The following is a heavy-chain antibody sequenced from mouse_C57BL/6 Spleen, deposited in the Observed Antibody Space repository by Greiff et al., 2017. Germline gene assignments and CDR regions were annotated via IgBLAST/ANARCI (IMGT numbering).Heavy chain of an antibody. CDR3: AKVYSIYAMDY. Sequence: VQLQQSGPELVKPGASVKISCKASGYSFTDYNMNWVKQSNGQSLEWIGVINPNYGTTCYNQKFKGKATLTADQSSSTAYMQLNSLTSEHSAVYYCAKVYSIYAMDYWGQGTSVTVSS. D-gene: IGHD2-14*01. CDR2: INPNYGTT. J-gene: IGHJ4*01. CDR1: GYSFTDYN. V-gene: IGHV1-39*01.